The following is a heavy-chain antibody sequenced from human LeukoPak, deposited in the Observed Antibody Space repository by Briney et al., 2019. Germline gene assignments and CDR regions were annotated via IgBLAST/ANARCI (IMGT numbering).Heavy chain of an antibody. CDR1: GFSLDDYA. Sequence: GGSLRLSCAASGFSLDDYAMHWVRQAPGQGLEWVSSISWDGRNMAYAASVKGRFTISRDNVQNSLYLQMYSLKIEDTAFYYCIKDMGFDLLKDAFDLWGQGMLVTVSS. V-gene: IGHV3-9*01. CDR3: IKDMGFDLLKDAFDL. CDR2: ISWDGRNM. D-gene: IGHD1-26*01. J-gene: IGHJ3*01.